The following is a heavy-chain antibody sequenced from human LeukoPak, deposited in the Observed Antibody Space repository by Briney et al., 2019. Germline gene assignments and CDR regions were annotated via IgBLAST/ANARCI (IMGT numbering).Heavy chain of an antibody. CDR3: ARSSPANDYYFCSRYYPSNWSDA. CDR2: IYYSGST. V-gene: IGHV4-39*01. CDR1: GGHIRSRVDY. D-gene: IGHD3-3*01. Sequence: PSETLPHMRTVSGGHIRSRVDYGGWIRQPPGKGLEWIGSIYYSGSTYYNPSLKSRVTISVDTSKNQFSLKLSSVTAADTAVYYWARSSPANDYYFCSRYYPSNWSDAWGEASLVTVSS. J-gene: IGHJ5*02.